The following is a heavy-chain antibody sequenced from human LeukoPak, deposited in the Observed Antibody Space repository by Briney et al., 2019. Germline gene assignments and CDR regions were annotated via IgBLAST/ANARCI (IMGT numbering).Heavy chain of an antibody. CDR3: ARGVVVVVAGPGPFDY. V-gene: IGHV4-34*01. CDR1: GGSISSYY. D-gene: IGHD2-15*01. J-gene: IGHJ4*02. Sequence: SETLSLTCTVSGGSISSYYWSWIRQPPGRGLEWIGEITHSGSTNYNPSLKSRVTISVDTSKNQFSLKLSSVTAADTAVYYCARGVVVVVAGPGPFDYWGQGTLVTVSS. CDR2: ITHSGST.